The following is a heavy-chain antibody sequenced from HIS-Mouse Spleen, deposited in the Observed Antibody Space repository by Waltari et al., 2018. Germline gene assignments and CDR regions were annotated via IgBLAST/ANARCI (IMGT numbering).Heavy chain of an antibody. Sequence: QVQLQESGPGLGKPSETLSLTCTVSGGSISSYYLSLYRQPPGKGLEWIGYYSGSTNYNPSLKSRVTISVETSKNQFSLKLSSVTAADTAVYYCARASRDLLLPRYFDLWGRGTLVTVSS. V-gene: IGHV4-59*01. CDR2: YYSGST. CDR1: GGSISSYY. J-gene: IGHJ2*01. CDR3: ARASRDLLLPRYFDL.